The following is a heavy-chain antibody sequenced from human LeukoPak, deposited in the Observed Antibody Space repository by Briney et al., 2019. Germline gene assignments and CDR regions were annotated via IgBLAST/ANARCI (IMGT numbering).Heavy chain of an antibody. CDR1: GFTFSGYA. CDR2: MSSDGTNK. CDR3: GKGAWLDY. V-gene: IGHV3-30-3*01. Sequence: GRSLRLSCAASGFTFSGYAMHWVPHAPGKGLEWVAIMSSDGTNKYYADSVKDRFTISRDNSKNTLDLQMNSLRPGETAVYYCGKGAWLDYWGQGTLVTVSS. J-gene: IGHJ4*02.